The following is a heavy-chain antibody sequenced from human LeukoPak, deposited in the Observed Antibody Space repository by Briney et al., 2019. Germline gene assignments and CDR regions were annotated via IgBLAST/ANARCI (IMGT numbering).Heavy chain of an antibody. V-gene: IGHV4-4*07. CDR1: GGSISSYY. CDR3: AGVGVPTVTTFYYYGMDV. D-gene: IGHD4-4*01. J-gene: IGHJ6*02. CDR2: IYTSGST. Sequence: SETLSLTCTVSGGSISSYYWSWIRQPAGKGLEWIGRIYTSGSTNYNPSLKSRVTMSVDTSKNQFSLKLSSVTAADTAVYYCAGVGVPTVTTFYYYGMDVWGQGTTVTVSS.